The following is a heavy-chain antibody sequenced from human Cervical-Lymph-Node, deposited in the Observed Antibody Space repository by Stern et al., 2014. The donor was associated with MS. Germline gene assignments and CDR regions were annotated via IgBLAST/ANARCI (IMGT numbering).Heavy chain of an antibody. Sequence: VQLVQSGAEVKKPGSSMKVSCKASGGSFSTFDIIWVRQAPGQGLELLGGISPLFGTTNYVQKCQGRVTMTADASTSTAYMELSSLRSEDTAVYYCARHQGGIAANWGQGTLVTVSS. CDR3: ARHQGGIAAN. CDR1: GGSFSTFD. D-gene: IGHD6-13*01. V-gene: IGHV1-69*01. CDR2: ISPLFGTT. J-gene: IGHJ4*02.